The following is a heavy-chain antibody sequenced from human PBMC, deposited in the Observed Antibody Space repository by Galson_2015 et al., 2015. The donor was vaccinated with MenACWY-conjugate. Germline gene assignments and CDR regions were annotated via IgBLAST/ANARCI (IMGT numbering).Heavy chain of an antibody. CDR2: ITYSGGNT. CDR1: GFTFRSYA. J-gene: IGHJ3*02. CDR3: AKSYGSGSYEYVFAI. V-gene: IGHV3-23*01. Sequence: SLRLSCAASGFTFRSYAITWVRQAPGKGLEWVSIITYSGGNTYYADSVKGRFTISRDNSKNTLFLQIHSLRAEDTAVYYCAKSYGSGSYEYVFAIWGQGTRVTVSS. D-gene: IGHD3-10*01.